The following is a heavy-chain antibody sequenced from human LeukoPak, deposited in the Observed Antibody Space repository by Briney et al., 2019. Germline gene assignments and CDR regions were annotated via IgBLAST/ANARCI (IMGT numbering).Heavy chain of an antibody. CDR1: GGSISSGGYY. V-gene: IGHV4-30-4*08. Sequence: KTSQTLSLTCTVSGGSISSGGYYWSWIRQHPGKGLEWIGYINYSGSTFHNPSLKSRVTISVDTSKNQFSLKLSSVTAADTAVYYCARDWNYYVSGSDYGMDVWGQGTTVTVSS. D-gene: IGHD3-10*01. J-gene: IGHJ6*02. CDR3: ARDWNYYVSGSDYGMDV. CDR2: INYSGST.